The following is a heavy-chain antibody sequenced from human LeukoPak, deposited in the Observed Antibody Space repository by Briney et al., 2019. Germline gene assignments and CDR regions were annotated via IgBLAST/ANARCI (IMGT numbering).Heavy chain of an antibody. CDR2: INHSGST. J-gene: IGHJ5*02. CDR3: ARRAVGATGDWFDP. CDR1: SRSFSGYY. V-gene: IGHV4-34*01. D-gene: IGHD1-26*01. Sequence: SETLSLTCAVYSRSFSGYYWSWIRQPPGKGLEWIGEINHSGSTYYNPSLKSRVTISVDTSKNQFSLKLSSVTAADTAVYYCARRAVGATGDWFDPWGQGTLVTVSS.